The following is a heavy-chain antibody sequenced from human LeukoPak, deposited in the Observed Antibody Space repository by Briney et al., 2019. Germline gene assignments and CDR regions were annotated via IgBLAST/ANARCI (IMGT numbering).Heavy chain of an antibody. CDR3: ARVDSTAARLYFDY. J-gene: IGHJ4*02. Sequence: PGGSLRLSCAASGFTFSSYWMSWVRQAPGKGLEWVANIKQDGSEKYYVDSVKGRFTISRDNAKNSLYLQMNSLRAEDTAVYYCARVDSTAARLYFDYWGQGTLVTVSS. D-gene: IGHD6-6*01. CDR1: GFTFSSYW. V-gene: IGHV3-7*01. CDR2: IKQDGSEK.